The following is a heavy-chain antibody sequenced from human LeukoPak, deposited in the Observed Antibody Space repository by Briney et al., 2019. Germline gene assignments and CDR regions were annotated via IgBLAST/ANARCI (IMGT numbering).Heavy chain of an antibody. CDR3: AREYYDSSGLRA. Sequence: GGSLRLSCAASGFTFSNYWMSWVRQAPGKGLEWVANIKQDGSEKNYVDSVKGRFTISRDNAKNSLYLQMNSLRVEDTAVYYCAREYYDSSGLRAWGQGTLVTVSS. J-gene: IGHJ5*02. CDR2: IKQDGSEK. V-gene: IGHV3-7*01. CDR1: GFTFSNYW. D-gene: IGHD3-22*01.